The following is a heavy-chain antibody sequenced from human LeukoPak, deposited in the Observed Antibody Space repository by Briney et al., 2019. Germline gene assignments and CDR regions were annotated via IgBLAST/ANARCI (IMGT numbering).Heavy chain of an antibody. V-gene: IGHV3-30*04. CDR3: ARDWFEAVTDYYYYYMDV. CDR1: GFTFSNYA. D-gene: IGHD3-10*01. CDR2: IFYDGTIQ. J-gene: IGHJ6*03. Sequence: GGSLRLSCAASGFTFSNYAMHWVRQAPGKGLEWVAVIFYDGTIQYYADSVKGQFTISRDNSKNTLYLQIHSLRPEDTAVYYCARDWFEAVTDYYYYYMDVWGKGTTVTVSS.